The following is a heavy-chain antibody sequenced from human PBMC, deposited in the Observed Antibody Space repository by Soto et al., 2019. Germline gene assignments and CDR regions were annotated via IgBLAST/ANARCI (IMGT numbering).Heavy chain of an antibody. D-gene: IGHD4-17*01. J-gene: IGHJ5*01. V-gene: IGHV2-5*02. CDR3: THTTTTDTWWFDP. Sequence: SGPTLVTPAQPLTLPFTFSGFSRTTSGLGVGWIRQPPGKALEGLALIYCDDDKRYSPSLKSRLTTNNDTSKNQGVLTVTNMDPSDTATYFWTHTTTTDTWWFDPWGQGTLVTVSS. CDR2: IYCDDDK. CDR1: GFSRTTSGLG.